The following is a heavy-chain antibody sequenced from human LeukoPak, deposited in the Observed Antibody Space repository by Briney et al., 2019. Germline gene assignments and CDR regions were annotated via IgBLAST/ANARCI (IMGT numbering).Heavy chain of an antibody. CDR3: ARVLASTQQWLPA. J-gene: IGHJ5*02. V-gene: IGHV3-74*01. CDR1: GFTFSSYW. D-gene: IGHD6-19*01. CDR2: INSDGSST. Sequence: PGGSLRLSCAASGFTFSSYWMPWVRQAPGKGLVWVSCINSDGSSTSYADSVKGRFTISRDNAKNTLYLQMNSLRAEDTAVYYCARVLASTQQWLPAWGQGTLVTVSS.